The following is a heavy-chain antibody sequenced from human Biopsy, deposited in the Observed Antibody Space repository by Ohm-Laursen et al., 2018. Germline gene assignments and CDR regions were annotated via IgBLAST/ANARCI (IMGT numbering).Heavy chain of an antibody. V-gene: IGHV3-23*01. CDR3: AKTWGEARAAANF. CDR2: VGGSGDST. D-gene: IGHD6-13*01. Sequence: GSLRLSCAASGFTFSNYAMTWVRQAPGKGLDWVSGVGGSGDSTYYADSVKGRFSISRDNSNNTLYLQMNSLRVDDTAVYYCAKTWGEARAAANFWGQGTLVTVSS. CDR1: GFTFSNYA. J-gene: IGHJ4*02.